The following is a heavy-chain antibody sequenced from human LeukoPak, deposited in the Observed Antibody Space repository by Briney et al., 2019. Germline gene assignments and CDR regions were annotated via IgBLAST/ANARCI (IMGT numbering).Heavy chain of an antibody. D-gene: IGHD5-24*01. CDR1: GFTFSSYV. CDR2: ISYDGSNK. CDR3: ASSGTVFGGYNSQPTFDY. J-gene: IGHJ4*02. V-gene: IGHV3-30*03. Sequence: GGSLRLSCAASGFTFSSYVMHWVRQAPGKGLEWVAVISYDGSNKYYVDSVKGRFTISRDNSKNTLYLQMNSLRAEDTAVYYCASSGTVFGGYNSQPTFDYWGQGTLVTVSS.